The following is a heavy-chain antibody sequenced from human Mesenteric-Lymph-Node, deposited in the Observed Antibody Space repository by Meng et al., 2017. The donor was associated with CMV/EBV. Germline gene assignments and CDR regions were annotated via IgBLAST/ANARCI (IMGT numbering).Heavy chain of an antibody. V-gene: IGHV4-34*01. J-gene: IGHJ4*02. D-gene: IGHD3-3*01. CDR1: NGSFSDYY. CDR2: VNHSGST. Sequence: LTCAVYNGSFSDYYWSWIRQSPGQGLEWIGEVNHSGSTNYNASLKSRVTISADTSKSQFSLRLSAVTAADTVVYYCARNRFFWSGFDSWGQGTLVTVSS. CDR3: ARNRFFWSGFDS.